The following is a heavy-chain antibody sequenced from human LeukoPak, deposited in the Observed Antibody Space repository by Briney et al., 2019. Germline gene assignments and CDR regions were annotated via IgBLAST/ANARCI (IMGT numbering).Heavy chain of an antibody. Sequence: ASVKVSCKASGYSFATYYMHWMRQAPGQGLEWMGIINPSGGRTDYAQNFQGRLTMSGDMSTTTVYMELSSLRSEDTAVYYCARAYYDSGGYYPLGYWGQGTLVTVSS. CDR3: ARAYYDSGGYYPLGY. CDR1: GYSFATYY. J-gene: IGHJ4*02. D-gene: IGHD3-22*01. CDR2: INPSGGRT. V-gene: IGHV1-46*01.